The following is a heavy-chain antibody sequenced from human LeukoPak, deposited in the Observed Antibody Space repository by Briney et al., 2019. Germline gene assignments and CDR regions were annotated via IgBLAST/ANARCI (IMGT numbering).Heavy chain of an antibody. Sequence: SGTLSLTCGVSGDSISSGNYWNWVRQPPGKGLEWIGDIYQSGITNYNPSLKGRVTMSVDKSKNEFSLKLDSVTAADTAVYYCARDPRPRGGWFYFDYWGQGILVTVSS. CDR3: ARDPRPRGGWFYFDY. J-gene: IGHJ4*02. D-gene: IGHD6-19*01. CDR2: IYQSGIT. V-gene: IGHV4-4*02. CDR1: GDSISSGNY.